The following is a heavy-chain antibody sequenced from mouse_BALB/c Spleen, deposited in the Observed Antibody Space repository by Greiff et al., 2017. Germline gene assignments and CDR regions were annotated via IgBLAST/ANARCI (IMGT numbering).Heavy chain of an antibody. Sequence: DVKLVESGGGLVQPGGSRKLSCAASGFTFSSFGMHWVRQAPEKGLEWVAYISSGSSTIYYADTVKGRFTISRDNPKNTLFLQMTSLRSEDTAMYYCARGGSITTVVAKDAMDYWGQGTSVTVSS. CDR1: GFTFSSFG. CDR3: ARGGSITTVVAKDAMDY. V-gene: IGHV5-17*02. D-gene: IGHD1-1*01. CDR2: ISSGSSTI. J-gene: IGHJ4*01.